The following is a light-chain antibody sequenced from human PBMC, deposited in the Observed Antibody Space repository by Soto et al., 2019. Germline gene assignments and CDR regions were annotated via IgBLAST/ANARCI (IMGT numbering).Light chain of an antibody. CDR3: SSKSSGSTPML. Sequence: QSVLTQPASLSGSPGQSITISCTGTSSDVGGYKYVSWYQHHPGEAPKLISYEVSNRPSGVSNRFSGSKSGNTASLTISGLQAEDESHYYCSSKSSGSTPMLFGGGTQLTVL. J-gene: IGLJ2*01. V-gene: IGLV2-14*01. CDR1: SSDVGGYKY. CDR2: EVS.